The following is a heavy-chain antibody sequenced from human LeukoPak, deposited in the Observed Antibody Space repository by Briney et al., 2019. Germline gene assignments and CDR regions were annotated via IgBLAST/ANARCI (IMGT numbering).Heavy chain of an antibody. CDR3: AGWSSSLDY. J-gene: IGHJ4*02. D-gene: IGHD1-26*01. CDR1: GGSFSGYY. V-gene: IGHV4-34*01. CDR2: INHSGST. Sequence: SETLSLTCAVYGGSFSGYYWSWIRQPPGKGLEWIGEINHSGSTNYNPSLKSRVTISVDTSKNQFSLKLSSVTAADTAVYYCAGWSSSLDYWGQGTLVTVSS.